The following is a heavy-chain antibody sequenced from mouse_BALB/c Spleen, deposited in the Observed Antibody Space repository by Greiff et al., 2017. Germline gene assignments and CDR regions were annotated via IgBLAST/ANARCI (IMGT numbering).Heavy chain of an antibody. CDR3: ARDRKDYFDY. J-gene: IGHJ2*01. Sequence: VQRVESGPGLVQPSQSLSITCTVSGFSLTSYGVHWVRQSPGKGLEWLGVIWAGGSTNYNSALMSRLSISKDNSKSQVFLKMNSLQTDDTAMYYCARDRKDYFDYWGQGTTLTVSS. CDR2: IWAGGST. V-gene: IGHV2-9*02. CDR1: GFSLTSYG.